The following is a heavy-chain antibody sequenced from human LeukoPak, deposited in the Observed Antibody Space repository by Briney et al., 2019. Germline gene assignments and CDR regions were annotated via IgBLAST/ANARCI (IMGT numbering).Heavy chain of an antibody. Sequence: PGGSLRLSCAASGFTFSSYSMNWVRRAPGKGLEWVSSISSSSSYIYYADSVKGRFTISRDNAKNSLYLQMNSLRAEDTAVYYCASVGYSSSSGLDPWGQGTLVTVSS. CDR1: GFTFSSYS. CDR3: ASVGYSSSSGLDP. J-gene: IGHJ5*02. V-gene: IGHV3-21*01. CDR2: ISSSSSYI. D-gene: IGHD6-13*01.